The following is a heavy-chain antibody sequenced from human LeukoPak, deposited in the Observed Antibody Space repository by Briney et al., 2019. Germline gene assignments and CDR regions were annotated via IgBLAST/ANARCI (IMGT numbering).Heavy chain of an antibody. J-gene: IGHJ4*02. V-gene: IGHV1-2*02. CDR3: ARDPSSVTLYFFDY. CDR2: IDANNGDT. D-gene: IGHD4-11*01. CDR1: GYTFRGNY. Sequence: ASVKLSYTASGYTFRGNYIHWLRQAPGQGLEWMGWIDANNGDTKSAQKFQGRVTMSRDTSISTAYMDLSSLSPDDAAVYYCARDPSSVTLYFFDYWGQGTLVTVSS.